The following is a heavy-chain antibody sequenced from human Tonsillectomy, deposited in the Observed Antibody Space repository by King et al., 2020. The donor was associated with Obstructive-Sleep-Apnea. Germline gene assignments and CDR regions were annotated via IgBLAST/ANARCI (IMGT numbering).Heavy chain of an antibody. Sequence: VQLVESGGRLVQPGGSLRLSCAVSGITVSGSYMSWVRQAPGKGLEWVAKIYSGGSTYYADSVKGRFAVSRDTSKNMLYLQMNSLRAEDTAVYYCARDITRDFGRYYYGLHVWGQGPTVTVPS. CDR2: IYSGGST. J-gene: IGHJ6*02. CDR3: ARDITRDFGRYYYGLHV. D-gene: IGHD2-21*01. CDR1: GITVSGSY. V-gene: IGHV3-66*01.